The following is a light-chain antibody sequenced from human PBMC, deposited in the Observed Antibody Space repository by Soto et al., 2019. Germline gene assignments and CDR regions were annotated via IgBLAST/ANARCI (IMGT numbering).Light chain of an antibody. CDR1: QSVRSTY. Sequence: IVLTQSPGTLSLSPGERATLSCRASQSVRSTYLVWYQHKPGQPPRLLIYGASFRATGIPDRFSGSGSGTDFTLTIDRLEPEDFAVYYCQSYENSLWTFGQGTQVQIK. V-gene: IGKV3-20*01. CDR3: QSYENSLWT. CDR2: GAS. J-gene: IGKJ1*01.